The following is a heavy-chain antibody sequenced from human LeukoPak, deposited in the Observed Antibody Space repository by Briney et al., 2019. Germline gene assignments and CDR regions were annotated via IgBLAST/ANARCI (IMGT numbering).Heavy chain of an antibody. CDR2: IYHSGST. J-gene: IGHJ5*02. CDR1: GGSISSSNW. Sequence: SGTLSLTCAVSGGSISSSNWWSWVRQPPGKGLEWIGEIYHSGSTNYNPSLKSRVTISVDKSKNQFSLEVTSVTAADTAVYYCARNTSSSPWFDPWGQGTLVTVSS. V-gene: IGHV4-4*02. CDR3: ARNTSSSPWFDP. D-gene: IGHD6-6*01.